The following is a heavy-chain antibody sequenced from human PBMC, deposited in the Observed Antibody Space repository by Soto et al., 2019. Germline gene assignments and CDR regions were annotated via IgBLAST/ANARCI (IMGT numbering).Heavy chain of an antibody. CDR1: GFTFSNAW. CDR3: TTERIQRWLRGWFDP. D-gene: IGHD5-18*01. CDR2: IKSKTDGGTT. V-gene: IGHV3-15*01. Sequence: GGSLRLSCAASGFTFSNAWMSWVRQAPGKGLEWVGRIKSKTDGGTTDYAAPVKGRFTISRDDSKNTLYLQMNSLKTEDTAVYYCTTERIQRWLRGWFDPWGQGTLVTVSS. J-gene: IGHJ5*02.